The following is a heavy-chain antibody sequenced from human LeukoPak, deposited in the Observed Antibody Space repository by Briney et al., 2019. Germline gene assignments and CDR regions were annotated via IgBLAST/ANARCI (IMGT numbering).Heavy chain of an antibody. V-gene: IGHV3-66*02. D-gene: IGHD2-8*01. J-gene: IGHJ4*02. CDR3: ARDRGIVLMAFDY. Sequence: GGSLRLSCAASGLTVSSNYMSWVRQAPGKGLEWVSGIYSGGSTYYADSVTGRFTISRDNSKNTLYLQMDSLRAEDTAVYYCARDRGIVLMAFDYWGQGTLVTVSS. CDR2: IYSGGST. CDR1: GLTVSSNY.